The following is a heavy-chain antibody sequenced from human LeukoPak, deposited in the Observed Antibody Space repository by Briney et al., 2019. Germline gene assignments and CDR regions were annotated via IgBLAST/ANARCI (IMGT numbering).Heavy chain of an antibody. Sequence: PSETLSLTCTVSGGSISSYYWSWIRQPPGKGLEWIGYIYYSGSTNYNPSLKSRVTISVDTSKNQFSLKLSSVTAADTAVYYCARYYSGGNGGIYDAFDIWGQGTVVTVSS. CDR2: IYYSGST. CDR3: ARYYSGGNGGIYDAFDI. J-gene: IGHJ3*02. CDR1: GGSISSYY. V-gene: IGHV4-59*01. D-gene: IGHD2-15*01.